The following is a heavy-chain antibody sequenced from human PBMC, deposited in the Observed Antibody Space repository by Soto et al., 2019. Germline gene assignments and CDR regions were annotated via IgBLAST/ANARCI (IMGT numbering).Heavy chain of an antibody. Sequence: QVQLQQWGAGLLKPSETLSLTCAVYGGSFSGYYWSWIRQPPGKGLEWIGEINHSGSTNYNPSLKSRVTISVDTSKNQFPLKLSSVTAADTAVYYCARGSGTTIPFDYWGQGTLVTVSS. D-gene: IGHD4-17*01. V-gene: IGHV4-34*01. J-gene: IGHJ4*02. CDR2: INHSGST. CDR3: ARGSGTTIPFDY. CDR1: GGSFSGYY.